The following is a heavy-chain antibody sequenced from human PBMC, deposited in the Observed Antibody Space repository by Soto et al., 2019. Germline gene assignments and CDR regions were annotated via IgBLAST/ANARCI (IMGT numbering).Heavy chain of an antibody. CDR1: GFTFSSYW. J-gene: IGHJ6*02. Sequence: GGSLRLSXAASGFTFSSYWMSWVRQAPGKGLEWVANIKQDGSEKYYVDSVKGRFTISRDNAKNSLYLQMNSLRAEDTAVYYCARDTVAGTYYYYGMDVWGQGTTVTSP. CDR3: ARDTVAGTYYYYGMDV. CDR2: IKQDGSEK. D-gene: IGHD6-19*01. V-gene: IGHV3-7*03.